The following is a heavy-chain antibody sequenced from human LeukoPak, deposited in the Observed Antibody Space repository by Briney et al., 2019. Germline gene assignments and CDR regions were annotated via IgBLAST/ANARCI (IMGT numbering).Heavy chain of an antibody. CDR3: ARHEGGRFDP. J-gene: IGHJ5*02. CDR1: GGTFSSYA. D-gene: IGHD3-16*01. CDR2: IIPIFGTA. V-gene: IGHV1-69*13. Sequence: ASVKVSCKASGGTFSSYAISWVRHAHGQGLEWMGGIIPIFGTANYAQKFQGRVTITADESTSTAYMELSSLRSEDTAVYYCARHEGGRFDPWGQGTLVTVSS.